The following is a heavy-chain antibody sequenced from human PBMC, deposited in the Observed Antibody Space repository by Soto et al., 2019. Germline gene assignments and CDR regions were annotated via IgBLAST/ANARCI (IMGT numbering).Heavy chain of an antibody. CDR2: IIPIFGTA. CDR3: ASPSYDSSGYYYGLDY. D-gene: IGHD3-22*01. V-gene: IGHV1-69*13. Sequence: SVKISCKASGGTFSSYAISWVRQAPGQGLEWMGGIIPIFGTANYAQKFQGRVTITADESTSTAYMELSSLRSEDTAVYYCASPSYDSSGYYYGLDYWGRGTLVTVSS. J-gene: IGHJ4*02. CDR1: GGTFSSYA.